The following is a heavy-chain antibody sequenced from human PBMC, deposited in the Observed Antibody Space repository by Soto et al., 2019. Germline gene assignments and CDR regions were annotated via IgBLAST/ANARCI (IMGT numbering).Heavy chain of an antibody. CDR3: ARDRRGYSGSYWGRALDI. Sequence: EVQLVETGGGLIQPGGSLRLSCAASGFIVNKNYMSWVRQAPGKGLEWVSLIYSDGTAYYADSVKGRFTISRDKSNNTVYLQMNSLRAEDTAVYYCARDRRGYSGSYWGRALDIWGQGTMVTVSS. CDR2: IYSDGTA. J-gene: IGHJ3*02. CDR1: GFIVNKNY. D-gene: IGHD1-26*01. V-gene: IGHV3-53*02.